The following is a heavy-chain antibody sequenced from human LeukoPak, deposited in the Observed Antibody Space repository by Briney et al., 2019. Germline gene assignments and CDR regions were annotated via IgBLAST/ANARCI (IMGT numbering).Heavy chain of an antibody. V-gene: IGHV3-23*01. D-gene: IGHD2-15*01. CDR1: GFTFSSYS. Sequence: GGSLRLSCVASGFTFSSYSLTWVRQTPEKGLAWVSIIGGPGAPTFYADSVEGRFTISRDNSKNTVYLQMNSLRAEYTALYFCARGATRATRHFDLWGRGTLVTVSS. J-gene: IGHJ2*01. CDR3: ARGATRATRHFDL. CDR2: IGGPGAPT.